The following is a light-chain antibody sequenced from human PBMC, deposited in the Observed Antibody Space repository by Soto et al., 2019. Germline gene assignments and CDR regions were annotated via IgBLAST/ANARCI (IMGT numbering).Light chain of an antibody. CDR3: LQDFSYSRT. V-gene: IGKV1-6*02. CDR2: GAS. J-gene: IGKJ1*01. Sequence: AIQMTQSPSSLSASVGDRVTITCRASQGIGTELGWYQLKPGKAPKLLVYGASTLQSGVLPRFSGSGSGTEFTLTISSLQPDDFATYYCLQDFSYSRTFGQGTKVEIK. CDR1: QGIGTE.